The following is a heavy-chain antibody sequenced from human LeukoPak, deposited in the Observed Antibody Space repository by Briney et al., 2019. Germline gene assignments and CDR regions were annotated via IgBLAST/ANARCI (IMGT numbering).Heavy chain of an antibody. CDR3: ARESSVVVTAGGLVY. V-gene: IGHV1-69*04. Sequence: GASVKVSCKASGGTFSSYTISWVRQAPGQGHEWMGRIIPILGIANYAQKFQGRVTITADKSTSTAYMELSSLRSEDTAVYYCARESSVVVTAGGLVYWGQGTLVTVSS. CDR1: GGTFSSYT. D-gene: IGHD2-21*02. CDR2: IIPILGIA. J-gene: IGHJ4*02.